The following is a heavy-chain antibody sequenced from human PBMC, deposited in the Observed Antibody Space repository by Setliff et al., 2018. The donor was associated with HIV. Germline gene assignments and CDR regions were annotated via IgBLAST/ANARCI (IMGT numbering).Heavy chain of an antibody. V-gene: IGHV1-46*01. CDR3: ARGPLYGYDRGYFDY. CDR1: GYTFTAYY. D-gene: IGHD5-12*01. J-gene: IGHJ4*02. Sequence: ASVKVSCKASGYTFTAYYMHWVRQAPGQGLEWMGIINPSGGGTNFAQKFQGRVTMTRDTSTSTVYMELNSLRSEDTAVYYCARGPLYGYDRGYFDYWGQGTLVTVSS. CDR2: INPSGGGT.